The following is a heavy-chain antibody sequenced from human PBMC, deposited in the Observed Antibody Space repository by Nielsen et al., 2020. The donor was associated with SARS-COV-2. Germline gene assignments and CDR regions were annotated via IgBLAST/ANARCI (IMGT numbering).Heavy chain of an antibody. V-gene: IGHV3-30*04. CDR1: GFTFSSYA. CDR2: ISYDGSNK. CDR3: ARVALTGYYGIDY. D-gene: IGHD3-9*01. Sequence: GGSLRLSCSASGFTFSSYAMHWVRQAPGKGLEWVAVISYDGSNKYYADSVKGRFTISRDNSKNTLYLQMNSLRAEDTAVYYCARVALTGYYGIDYWGQGTLVTVSS. J-gene: IGHJ4*02.